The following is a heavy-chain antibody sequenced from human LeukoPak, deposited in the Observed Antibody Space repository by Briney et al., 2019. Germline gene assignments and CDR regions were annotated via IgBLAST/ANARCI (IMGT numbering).Heavy chain of an antibody. Sequence: SETLSLTCTVSGGSISSSSYYWGWIRQPPGKGLEWIGSIYYSGSTYYNPSLKSRVTISVDTSKNQFSLKLSSVTAADTAVYYCAREREWIQLPAMRSYYYMDVWGKGTTVTVSS. V-gene: IGHV4-39*07. CDR3: AREREWIQLPAMRSYYYMDV. CDR2: IYYSGST. CDR1: GGSISSSSYY. D-gene: IGHD5-18*01. J-gene: IGHJ6*03.